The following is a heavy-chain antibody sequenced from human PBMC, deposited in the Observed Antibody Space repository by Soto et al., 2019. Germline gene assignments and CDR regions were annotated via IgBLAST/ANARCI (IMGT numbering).Heavy chain of an antibody. J-gene: IGHJ4*02. CDR1: GSSISSGGYS. CDR3: ARARYCSGGICHSDY. CDR2: MYQSEST. D-gene: IGHD2-15*01. V-gene: IGHV4-30-2*01. Sequence: QLQLQESGSGLVKPSQTLSLTCAVSGSSISSGGYSWSWIRQPPGKGLEWIGYMYQSESTYDNSSVKHRDTISVDRAKTELCLKLSSVTAADPAMYYSARARYCSGGICHSDYWGQGQLVTVSS.